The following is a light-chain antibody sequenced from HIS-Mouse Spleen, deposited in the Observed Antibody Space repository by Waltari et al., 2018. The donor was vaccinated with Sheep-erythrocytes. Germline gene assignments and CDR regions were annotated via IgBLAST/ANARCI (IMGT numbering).Light chain of an antibody. CDR1: SSDVGGYNY. J-gene: IGLJ3*02. CDR2: EVS. CDR3: SSYTSSSTWV. V-gene: IGLV2-14*01. Sequence: QSALTQPASVSGSPGQSITISCTGTSSDVGGYNYVSWYQQHPGKAPKLMIYEVSNRPSGVVTRFSGSKSGNTASLTISGLQAEDEADYYCSSYTSSSTWVFGGGTKLTVL.